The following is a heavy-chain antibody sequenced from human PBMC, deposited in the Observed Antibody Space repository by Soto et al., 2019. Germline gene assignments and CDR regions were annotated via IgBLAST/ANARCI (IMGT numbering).Heavy chain of an antibody. J-gene: IGHJ5*02. Sequence: QLQLQESGSGQVKPSQTLSLTCAVSGGSIITGDFSWNWIRQPPGKGLEWVGYIYHEGSTYYNPSLKGRATISVDRSKNYSSLKLSSVTAADTGVYFCARGRSTSGYPNFDPWGQGTLVTVSS. CDR3: ARGRSTSGYPNFDP. CDR2: IYHEGST. V-gene: IGHV4-30-2*01. CDR1: GGSIITGDFS. D-gene: IGHD3-22*01.